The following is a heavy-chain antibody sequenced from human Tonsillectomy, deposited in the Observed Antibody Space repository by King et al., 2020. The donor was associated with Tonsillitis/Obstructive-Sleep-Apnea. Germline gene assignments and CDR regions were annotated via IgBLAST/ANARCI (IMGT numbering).Heavy chain of an antibody. D-gene: IGHD2-2*02. Sequence: VQLVESGGGLAQPGGSLRLSCAASGFSFSSYAMNWVRQAPGKGLEWVSVISDGGDITYYADSVKGRFTISRDNSKNMLHLQMSSLRVEDTAVYYCTKELSRGHQLLYKYYSYGMDGWGQGTTVTVSS. CDR3: TKELSRGHQLLYKYYSYGMDG. V-gene: IGHV3-23*04. CDR1: GFSFSSYA. J-gene: IGHJ6*02. CDR2: ISDGGDIT.